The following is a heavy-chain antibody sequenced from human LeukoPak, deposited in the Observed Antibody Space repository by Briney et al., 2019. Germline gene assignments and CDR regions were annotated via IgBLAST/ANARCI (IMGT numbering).Heavy chain of an antibody. D-gene: IGHD4-17*01. CDR1: GGSISSYY. CDR2: IYYSGST. J-gene: IGHJ6*03. Sequence: SETLSLTCTVSGGSISSYYWSWIRQPPGKGLEWIGYIYYSGSTNYNPSLKSRITISVDTSKNQFSLKLSSVTAADTAVYYCATTIHGDYYYYYYMDVWGKGTTVTISS. V-gene: IGHV4-59*08. CDR3: ATTIHGDYYYYYYMDV.